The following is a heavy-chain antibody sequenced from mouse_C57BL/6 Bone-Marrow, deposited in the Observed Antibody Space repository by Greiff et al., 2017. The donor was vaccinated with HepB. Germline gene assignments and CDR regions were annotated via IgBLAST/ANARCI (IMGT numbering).Heavy chain of an antibody. J-gene: IGHJ2*01. Sequence: QVQLQQPGAELVKPGASVKMSCKASGYTFTSYWITWVKQRPGQGLEWIGDIYPGSGSTNYNEKFKSKATLTVDTSSSTAYMQLSSLTSEDSAVYYCARGTPYWEGYFDYWGQGTALTVSS. CDR1: GYTFTSYW. CDR3: ARGTPYWEGYFDY. D-gene: IGHD3-3*01. V-gene: IGHV1-55*01. CDR2: IYPGSGST.